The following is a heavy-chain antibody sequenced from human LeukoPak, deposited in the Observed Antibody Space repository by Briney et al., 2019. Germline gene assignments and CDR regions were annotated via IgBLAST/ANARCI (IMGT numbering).Heavy chain of an antibody. CDR1: GGTFSSYA. CDR3: ARSITIFGVVDFDY. D-gene: IGHD3-3*01. Sequence: ASVTVSCKASGGTFSSYAISWVRQAPGQGLEWMGGIIPIFGTANYAQKFQGRVTITADESTSTAYMELSSLRSEDTAVYYCARSITIFGVVDFDYWGQGTLVTVSS. J-gene: IGHJ4*02. V-gene: IGHV1-69*01. CDR2: IIPIFGTA.